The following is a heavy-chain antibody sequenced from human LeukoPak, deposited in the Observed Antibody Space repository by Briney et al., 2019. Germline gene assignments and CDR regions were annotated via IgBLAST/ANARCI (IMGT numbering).Heavy chain of an antibody. V-gene: IGHV1-69*05. D-gene: IGHD3-22*01. CDR2: IIPIFGTA. Sequence: SVKVSCKASGGTFSSYAISWVRQAPGQGLEWMGRIIPIFGTANYAQKFQGRVTITTDESTSTAYMELSSLRSEDTAVYYCARHYDSSGYPLDYWGQGTLVTVSS. CDR3: ARHYDSSGYPLDY. CDR1: GGTFSSYA. J-gene: IGHJ4*02.